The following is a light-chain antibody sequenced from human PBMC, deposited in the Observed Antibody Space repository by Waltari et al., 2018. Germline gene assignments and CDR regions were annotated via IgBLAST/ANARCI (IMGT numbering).Light chain of an antibody. CDR1: SSAVGAYNF. J-gene: IGLJ1*01. CDR2: EVS. CDR3: SSYTRSDTYV. Sequence: QSALTQPASVSGSPGQSITISCTGTSSAVGAYNFVSCYQQHPGKAPKLIIHEVSNRPSGVSNRFSCSKSGNTASLTISALQAEDEADYHCSSYTRSDTYVFGAGTKVTVL. V-gene: IGLV2-14*01.